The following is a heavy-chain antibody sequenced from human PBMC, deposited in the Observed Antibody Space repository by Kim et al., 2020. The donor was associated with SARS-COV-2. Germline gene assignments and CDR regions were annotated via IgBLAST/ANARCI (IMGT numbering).Heavy chain of an antibody. CDR3: AKAAMVRGVIIFAFDI. J-gene: IGHJ3*02. CDR2: ISWNSGSI. D-gene: IGHD3-10*01. CDR1: GFTFDDYA. Sequence: GGSLRLSCAASGFTFDDYAMHWVRQAPGKGLEWVSGISWNSGSIGYADSVKGRFTISRDNAKNSLYLQMNSLRAEDTALYYCAKAAMVRGVIIFAFDIWG. V-gene: IGHV3-9*01.